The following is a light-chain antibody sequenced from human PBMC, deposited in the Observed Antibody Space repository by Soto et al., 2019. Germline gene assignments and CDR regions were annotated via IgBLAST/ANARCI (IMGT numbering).Light chain of an antibody. CDR2: GAS. V-gene: IGKV1-9*01. J-gene: IGKJ2*01. CDR1: QGISTY. Sequence: GDRATITCRASQGISTYLAWYLQRPGKAPKLLIYGASTLQSGVPSRFSGSGSGTEFTLAISSLQPEDFGTYYCQQLNSDWYAFGQGTKLEIK. CDR3: QQLNSDWYA.